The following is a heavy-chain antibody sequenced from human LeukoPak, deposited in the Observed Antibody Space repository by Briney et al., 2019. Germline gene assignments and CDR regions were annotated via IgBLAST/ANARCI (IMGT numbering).Heavy chain of an antibody. CDR1: GGSISSSSYY. CDR3: ASRTDY. Sequence: SETLSLTCTVSGGSISSSSYYWGWIRQPPGKGLVWIGSIYYSGSTYYNPSLKSRVTISVDTSKNQFSLKLSSVTAADTAMYYCASRTDYWGQGTLVTVSS. V-gene: IGHV4-39*01. D-gene: IGHD1-14*01. CDR2: IYYSGST. J-gene: IGHJ4*02.